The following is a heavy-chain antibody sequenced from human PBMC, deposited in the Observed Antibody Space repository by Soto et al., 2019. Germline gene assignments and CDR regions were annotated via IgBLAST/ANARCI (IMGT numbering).Heavy chain of an antibody. D-gene: IGHD1-26*01. J-gene: IGHJ4*02. CDR2: IIPILGIA. CDR1: GGTFSSYT. CDR3: ARAGELSSFDY. V-gene: IGHV1-69*02. Sequence: SVKVSCKASGGTFSSYTISWVRQAPGQGLEWMGRIIPILGIANYAQKFQGRVTITADKSTSTAYMELSSLRSEDTAVYYCARAGELSSFDYWGQGTLVTVSS.